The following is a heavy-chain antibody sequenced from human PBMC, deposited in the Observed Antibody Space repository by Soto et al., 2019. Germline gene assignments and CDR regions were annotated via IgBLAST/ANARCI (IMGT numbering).Heavy chain of an antibody. Sequence: GGSLRLSCAASGFTFSSYGMHWVRQAPGKGLEWVAVISYDGSNKYYADSVKGRFTISRDNSKNTLYLQMNSLRAEDTAVYYCAKDHKPYSKSPTVGVWGQGTKVTVSS. J-gene: IGHJ6*02. D-gene: IGHD4-4*01. V-gene: IGHV3-30*18. CDR3: AKDHKPYSKSPTVGV. CDR2: ISYDGSNK. CDR1: GFTFSSYG.